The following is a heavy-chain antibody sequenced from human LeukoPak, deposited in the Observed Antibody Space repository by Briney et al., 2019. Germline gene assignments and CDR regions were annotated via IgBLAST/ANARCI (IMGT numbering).Heavy chain of an antibody. J-gene: IGHJ4*02. CDR3: ARGGPIAAAGVYFDY. CDR1: GFTFSSYW. V-gene: IGHV3-74*01. Sequence: GGSLRLSCAASGFTFSSYWMHWVRQAPGKGLVWVSRINSDWSSTSYAHSVKGRFTISRDNAKNTLYLQMNSLRAEDTAVYYCARGGPIAAAGVYFDYWGQGTLVTVSS. CDR2: INSDWSST. D-gene: IGHD6-13*01.